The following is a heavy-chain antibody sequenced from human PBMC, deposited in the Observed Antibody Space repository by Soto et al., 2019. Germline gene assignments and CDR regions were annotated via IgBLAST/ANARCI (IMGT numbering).Heavy chain of an antibody. CDR2: INPNSGGT. V-gene: IGHV1-2*04. CDR1: GYTFTGYY. Sequence: ASVKVSCKASGYTFTGYYMHWVRQAPGQGLEWMGWINPNSGGTNYAQKFQGWVTMTRDTSISTAYMELSRLRSDDTAVDYCARASSSPEQLGAARPCGFDIWGQGTMVTVSS. J-gene: IGHJ3*02. CDR3: ARASSSPEQLGAARPCGFDI. D-gene: IGHD6-6*01.